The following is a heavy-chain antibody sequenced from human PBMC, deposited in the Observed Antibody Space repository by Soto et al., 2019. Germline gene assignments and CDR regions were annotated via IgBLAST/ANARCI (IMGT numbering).Heavy chain of an antibody. Sequence: GGSLRLSCAASGFTFSSYGMHWVRQAPGKGLEWVAVISYDGSNKYYADSVKGRFTISRDNSRNTLYLQMNSLRAEDTAVYYCAKGTITMTNWFDPWGQGTLVTVSS. CDR1: GFTFSSYG. V-gene: IGHV3-30*18. CDR3: AKGTITMTNWFDP. D-gene: IGHD3-22*01. CDR2: ISYDGSNK. J-gene: IGHJ5*02.